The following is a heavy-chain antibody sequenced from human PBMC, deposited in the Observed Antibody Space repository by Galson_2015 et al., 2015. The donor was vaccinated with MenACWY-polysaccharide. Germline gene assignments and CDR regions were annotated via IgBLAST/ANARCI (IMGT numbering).Heavy chain of an antibody. V-gene: IGHV3-30*02. CDR1: GFTFSSCG. CDR2: IRYDGSNK. Sequence: SLRLSCAASGFTFSSCGMHWVRQAPGKGLEWVAFIRYDGSNKYYADSVKGRFTISRDNSKNTLYLQMSSLRAEDTAVYYCANVRYFDWLFDYWGQGTLVTVSS. CDR3: ANVRYFDWLFDY. J-gene: IGHJ4*02. D-gene: IGHD3-9*01.